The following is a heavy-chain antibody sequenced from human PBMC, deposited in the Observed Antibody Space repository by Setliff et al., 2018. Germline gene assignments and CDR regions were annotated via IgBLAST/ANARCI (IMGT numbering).Heavy chain of an antibody. Sequence: SETLSLTCAAHGGSFSDYYWTWIRQPPGKGLEWIGEINHSGCTKYSPSLESRVTMSVDPSKNQFSLKVTSVTAADMAVYYCARGRNVAARLLDSWGRGTLVTVSS. D-gene: IGHD6-6*01. J-gene: IGHJ4*02. CDR1: GGSFSDYY. CDR3: ARGRNVAARLLDS. V-gene: IGHV4-34*01. CDR2: INHSGCT.